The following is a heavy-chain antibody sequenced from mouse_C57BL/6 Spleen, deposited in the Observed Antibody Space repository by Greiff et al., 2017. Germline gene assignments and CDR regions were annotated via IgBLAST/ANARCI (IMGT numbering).Heavy chain of an antibody. CDR2: IRSKSSNYAT. CDR3: VSQFYSNYDYYAMDY. Sequence: EVMLVESGGGLVQPKGSLKLSCAASGFTFNTYAMHWVRQAPGKGLEWVARIRSKSSNYATYYADSVKDRFTISRDDSQSMLYLQMNNLKTEDTAMYYCVSQFYSNYDYYAMDYWGQGTSVTVSS. D-gene: IGHD2-5*01. V-gene: IGHV10-3*01. CDR1: GFTFNTYA. J-gene: IGHJ4*01.